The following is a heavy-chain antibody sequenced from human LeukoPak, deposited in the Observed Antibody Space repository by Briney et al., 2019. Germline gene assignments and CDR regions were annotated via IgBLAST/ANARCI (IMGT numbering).Heavy chain of an antibody. CDR2: IYYSGST. V-gene: IGHV4-59*08. J-gene: IGHJ4*02. CDR1: GGSISSYY. CDR3: ARHTTSSGWSPFDY. Sequence: SEALSLTCTVSGGSISSYYWSWIRQPPGKGLEWIGYIYYSGSTNYNPSLKSRVTLSVDTSKNQFSLKLSSVTAADTAVYYCARHTTSSGWSPFDYWGQGTLVTVSS. D-gene: IGHD6-19*01.